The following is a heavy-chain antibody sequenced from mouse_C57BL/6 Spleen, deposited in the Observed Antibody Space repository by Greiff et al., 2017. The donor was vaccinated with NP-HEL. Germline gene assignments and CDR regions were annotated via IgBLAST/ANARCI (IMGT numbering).Heavy chain of an antibody. CDR2: IDPSDSYT. Sequence: VKLQESGAELVMPGASVKLSYKASGYAFTSYWMHWVKQRPGQGLEWIGEIDPSDSYTNYNQKFKGKSTLTVDKSSSTAYMQLSSLTSEDSAVYYCARRGLKGSMDYWGQGTSVTVSS. CDR3: ARRGLKGSMDY. D-gene: IGHD1-3*01. CDR1: GYAFTSYW. V-gene: IGHV1-69*01. J-gene: IGHJ4*01.